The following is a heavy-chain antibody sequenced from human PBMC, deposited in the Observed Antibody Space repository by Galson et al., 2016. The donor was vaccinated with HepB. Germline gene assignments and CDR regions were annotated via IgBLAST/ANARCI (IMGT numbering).Heavy chain of an antibody. CDR3: LSLYRSGY. CDR1: GFTVSNNY. D-gene: IGHD6-25*01. J-gene: IGHJ4*02. Sequence: SLRLSCAASGFTVSNNYMSWVRQAPGKGLEWVSIIYSDGRRVYADSVKGRFTISRDNFRNTLYLQMNILWGEDTAVYYCLSLYRSGYWGQGTLVTVSS. V-gene: IGHV3-53*01. CDR2: IYSDGRR.